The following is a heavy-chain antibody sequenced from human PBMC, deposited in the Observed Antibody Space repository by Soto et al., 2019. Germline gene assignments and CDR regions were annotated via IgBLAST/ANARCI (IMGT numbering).Heavy chain of an antibody. D-gene: IGHD1-1*01. Sequence: GGSLRLSCAASGFTFSMYWMHWVRQVPGKGPEWVSRINDDGISTNYADSVKGRFTISRDNAKNTLYLQMNALRVEDTAVYYCTRGPRSTSTGTGAFWGQGTLVTAPQ. V-gene: IGHV3-74*01. CDR3: TRGPRSTSTGTGAF. CDR1: GFTFSMYW. CDR2: INDDGIST. J-gene: IGHJ4*02.